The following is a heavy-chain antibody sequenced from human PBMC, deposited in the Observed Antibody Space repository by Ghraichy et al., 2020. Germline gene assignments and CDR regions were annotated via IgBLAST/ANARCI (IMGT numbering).Heavy chain of an antibody. Sequence: GGSLRLSCAASGFSFSDYGIQWVRQAPGKGLEWVALITSDGRNKYLADSVKGRFTISRDNSKNTLFLQMNSLRGDDTGVYFCARCGDYDFWGQGTLVTVSS. V-gene: IGHV3-30*03. J-gene: IGHJ4*01. D-gene: IGHD2-21*01. CDR2: ITSDGRNK. CDR1: GFSFSDYG. CDR3: ARCGDYDF.